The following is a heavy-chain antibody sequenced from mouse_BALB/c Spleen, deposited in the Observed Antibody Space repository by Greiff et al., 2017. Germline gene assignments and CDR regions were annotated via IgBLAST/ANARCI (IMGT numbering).Heavy chain of an antibody. D-gene: IGHD1-1*01. V-gene: IGHV1-7*01. Sequence: VKLMESGAELAKPGASVKMSCKASGYTFTSYWMHWVKQRPGQGLEWIGYINPSTGYTEYNQKFKDKATLTADKSSSTAYMQLSSLTSEDSAVYYCARGYGSSYGDYWGQGTTLTVSS. CDR3: ARGYGSSYGDY. CDR2: INPSTGYT. CDR1: GYTFTSYW. J-gene: IGHJ2*01.